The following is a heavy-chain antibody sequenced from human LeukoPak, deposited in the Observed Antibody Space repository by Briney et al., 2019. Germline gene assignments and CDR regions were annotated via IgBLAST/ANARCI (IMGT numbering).Heavy chain of an antibody. CDR1: GYTFTGYY. CDR3: ARDPDVSTVTTYDY. J-gene: IGHJ4*02. D-gene: IGHD4-11*01. Sequence: ASVKVSCKASGYTFTGYYMHWVRQAPGQGLEWMGWINPNSGGTNYAQKFQGRVTMTRDTSISTAYMELSRLRSDDTAVYYCARDPDVSTVTTYDYWGQGTLVTVSS. CDR2: INPNSGGT. V-gene: IGHV1-2*02.